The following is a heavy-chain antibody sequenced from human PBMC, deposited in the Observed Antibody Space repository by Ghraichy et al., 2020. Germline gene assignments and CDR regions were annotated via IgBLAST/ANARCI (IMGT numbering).Heavy chain of an antibody. Sequence: SETLSLTCAVYGGTFSGYYWSWIRQPPGKGLEWIGEINHSGSTNYNPSLKSRVTISVDTSKNQFSLKLSSVTAADTAVYYCARRALTGYDSWGQGTRVTVSS. V-gene: IGHV4-34*01. CDR3: ARRALTGYDS. CDR1: GGTFSGYY. D-gene: IGHD3-9*01. CDR2: INHSGST. J-gene: IGHJ4*02.